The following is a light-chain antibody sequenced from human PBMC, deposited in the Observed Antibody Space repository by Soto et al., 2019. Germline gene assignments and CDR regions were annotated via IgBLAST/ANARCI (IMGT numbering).Light chain of an antibody. CDR3: QSYDSSLSRRWV. Sequence: QSVLTQPPSVSGAPGQRVTISCTGSSSNIGAGYPVHWYQQLPGTAPKLLVAGDRPSGVPDRFSVSKSGASASLAITGLQAEDEADYYCQSYDSSLSRRWVFGGGTQLTVL. CDR2: G. CDR1: SSNIGAGYP. J-gene: IGLJ3*02. V-gene: IGLV1-40*01.